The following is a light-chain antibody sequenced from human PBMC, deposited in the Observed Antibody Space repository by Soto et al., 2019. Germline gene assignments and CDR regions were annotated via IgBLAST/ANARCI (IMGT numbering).Light chain of an antibody. Sequence: QLVLTQPPSVSGAPGQRVTISCTGSSSNIGAGYDVHWYQQLPGTAPKLLIYGNSHRPSGVPDRFSGSKSGTSASLAITGLQAEDEADYYCQSYDSSLSVNWVFGGGTKLTVL. V-gene: IGLV1-40*01. CDR3: QSYDSSLSVNWV. J-gene: IGLJ3*02. CDR1: SSNIGAGYD. CDR2: GNS.